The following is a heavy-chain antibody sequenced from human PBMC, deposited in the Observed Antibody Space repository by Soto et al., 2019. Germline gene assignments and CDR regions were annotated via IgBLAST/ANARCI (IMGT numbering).Heavy chain of an antibody. V-gene: IGHV3-23*01. CDR2: ISGSGGST. D-gene: IGHD2-15*01. CDR3: AASACYYSNLASHQYYFEY. Sequence: GGSLRLSCAASGFTFSSYAMSWVRQAPGKGLEWVSAISGSGGSTYYADSVKGRFTISRDNSKNTLYLQMNSLRAEDTAVYYCAASACYYSNLASHQYYFEYWGQGTLVTVSS. CDR1: GFTFSSYA. J-gene: IGHJ4*02.